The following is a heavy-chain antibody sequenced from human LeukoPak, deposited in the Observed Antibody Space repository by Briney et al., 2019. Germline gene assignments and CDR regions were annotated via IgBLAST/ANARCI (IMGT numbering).Heavy chain of an antibody. V-gene: IGHV1-2*02. CDR1: GYTFTAYY. D-gene: IGHD6-6*01. J-gene: IGHJ4*02. CDR2: VNPDSGGT. CDR3: ARDFNTPSLDY. Sequence: ASVKVSCKASGYTFTAYYMHWVRQAPGQGLEWMGWVNPDSGGTNYAQKFQGRVTMTRDTSISTVYMELSRLRSDDTAVYYCARDFNTPSLDYWGQGTLVTVSS.